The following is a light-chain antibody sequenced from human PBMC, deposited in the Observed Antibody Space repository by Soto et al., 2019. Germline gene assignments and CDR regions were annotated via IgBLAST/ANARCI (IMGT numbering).Light chain of an antibody. V-gene: IGKV1-39*01. CDR3: QQTYNSPLT. CDR2: AAS. Sequence: EIKLTQSPSPMSASVLGTGKIIFRASLKINNYLNWYQQRPGKAPQPLVYAASTLQSGVPPRFSGSGSGTEFALTITSLQPEDFATYFCQQTYNSPLTFGGGTKGDIK. CDR1: LKINNY. J-gene: IGKJ4*01.